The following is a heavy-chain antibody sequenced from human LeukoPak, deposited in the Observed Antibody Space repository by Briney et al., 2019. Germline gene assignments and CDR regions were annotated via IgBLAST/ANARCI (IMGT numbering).Heavy chain of an antibody. CDR2: IYTSGST. CDR1: GGSISSYY. CDR3: ARDWGYDILTGYPSPPFDY. D-gene: IGHD3-9*01. Sequence: SETLSLTCTVSGGSISSYYWSWIRQPAGKGLEWIGRIYTSGSTNYNPSLKSRVTMSVDTSKNQFSLKLSSVTAADTAVYYCARDWGYDILTGYPSPPFDYWGQGTLVTVS. J-gene: IGHJ4*02. V-gene: IGHV4-4*07.